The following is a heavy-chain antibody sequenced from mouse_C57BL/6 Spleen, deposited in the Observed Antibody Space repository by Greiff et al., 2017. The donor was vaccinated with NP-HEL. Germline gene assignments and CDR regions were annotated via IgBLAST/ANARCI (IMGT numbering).Heavy chain of an antibody. J-gene: IGHJ2*01. CDR2: ISSGGSYT. D-gene: IGHD1-1*01. CDR1: GFTFSSYG. CDR3: ARGHGSSPYYFDY. Sequence: EVKLVESGGDLVKPGGSLKLSCAASGFTFSSYGMSWVRQTPDKRLEWVATISSGGSYTYYPDSVKGRFTISRDNAKNTLYLQMSSLKSEDTAMYYCARGHGSSPYYFDYWGQGTTLTVAS. V-gene: IGHV5-6*01.